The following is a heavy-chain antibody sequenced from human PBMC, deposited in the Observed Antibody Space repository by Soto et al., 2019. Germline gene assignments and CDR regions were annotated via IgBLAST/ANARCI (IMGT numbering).Heavy chain of an antibody. V-gene: IGHV4-31*03. J-gene: IGHJ4*02. Sequence: QVQLQESGPGLVKPSQTLSLTCTVSGGSISSGDYYWSWIRQHPGKGLEWIGYIYYSGSTHYSSFLKSRVTRSIDTSKNQFPLELTSVTVAETAVYYCARLSSIDSSGYYLDYWGQGTLVTVSS. CDR3: ARLSSIDSSGYYLDY. D-gene: IGHD3-22*01. CDR1: GGSISSGDYY. CDR2: IYYSGST.